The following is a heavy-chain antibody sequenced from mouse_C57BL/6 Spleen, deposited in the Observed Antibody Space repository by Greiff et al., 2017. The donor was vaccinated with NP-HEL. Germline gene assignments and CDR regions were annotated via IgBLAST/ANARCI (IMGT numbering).Heavy chain of an antibody. CDR3: ARGPFAY. CDR1: GHTFTSYT. J-gene: IGHJ3*01. Sequence: VQLQQSGAVLARPGASVKMSCKASGHTFTSYTMHWVTQRPGQGLEWIGYINPSSGYTKYNQKFKDKATLTADKSSSTAYMQLSSLTSEDSAVYYCARGPFAYWGQGTLVTVSA. CDR2: INPSSGYT. V-gene: IGHV1-4*01.